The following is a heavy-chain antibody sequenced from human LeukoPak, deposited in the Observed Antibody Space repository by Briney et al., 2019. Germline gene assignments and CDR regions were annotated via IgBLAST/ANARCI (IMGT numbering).Heavy chain of an antibody. CDR1: GFTFSNYA. CDR3: AKPAQHNWFDP. CDR2: VNGSGGST. V-gene: IGHV3-23*01. J-gene: IGHJ5*02. Sequence: QPGGSLRLSCAASGFTFSNYAMSWVRQTPGRGLEWVSTVNGSGGSTYYADSVEGRFSISRDNSKNTLYLQMNSLRAEDTAVYYCAKPAQHNWFDPWGQGTLVTVSS. D-gene: IGHD2-2*01.